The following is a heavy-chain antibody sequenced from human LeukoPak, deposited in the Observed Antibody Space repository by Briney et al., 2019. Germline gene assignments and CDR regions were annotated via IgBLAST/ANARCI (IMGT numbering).Heavy chain of an antibody. CDR2: IWYDGSNK. CDR1: GFTFSSYS. CDR3: ARDSMVGIPFDY. D-gene: IGHD1-26*01. Sequence: GRSLRLSCAASGFTFSSYSMHWVRQAPGKGLEWVAVIWYDGSNKYYADPVKGRFTISRDNSKNTLYLQMNSLRAEDTAVYYCARDSMVGIPFDYWGQGTLVTVSS. V-gene: IGHV3-33*01. J-gene: IGHJ4*02.